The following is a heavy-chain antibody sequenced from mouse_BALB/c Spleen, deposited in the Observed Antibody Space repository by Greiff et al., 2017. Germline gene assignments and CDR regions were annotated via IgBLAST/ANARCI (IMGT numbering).Heavy chain of an antibody. CDR3: ATSLTGTREN. J-gene: IGHJ3*01. D-gene: IGHD4-1*01. CDR2: ISSGGGST. V-gene: IGHV5-12-1*01. CDR1: GFAFSSYD. Sequence: EVQGVESGGGLVKPGGSLKLSCAASGFAFSSYDMSWVRQTPEKRLEWVAYISSGGGSTYYPDTVKGRFTISRDNAKNTLYLQMSSLKSEDTAMYYCATSLTGTRENWGQGTLVTVSA.